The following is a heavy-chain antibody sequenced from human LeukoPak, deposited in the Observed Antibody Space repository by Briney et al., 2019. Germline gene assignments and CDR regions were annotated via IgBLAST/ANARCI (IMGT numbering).Heavy chain of an antibody. CDR3: ARDRAVAGLFDY. CDR1: GFTFSNYW. V-gene: IGHV3-74*01. D-gene: IGHD6-19*01. Sequence: GGSLRLSCAASGFTFSNYWMHWVRQAPGKGLVWVSRINTDGSRITYADSVKGRFTISRDNAMNTVYLQMNSLRAEDTAVYYCARDRAVAGLFDYWGQGTLVTVSS. J-gene: IGHJ4*02. CDR2: INTDGSRI.